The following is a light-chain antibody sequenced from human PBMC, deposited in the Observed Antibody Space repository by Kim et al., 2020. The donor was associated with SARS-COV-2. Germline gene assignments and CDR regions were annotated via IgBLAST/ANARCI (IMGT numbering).Light chain of an antibody. Sequence: GDRVTITCRASQGIRSYLAWLQQKTGEAPKLLIYAASTLQTGVPSRFSGSGSGTDFTLTISSLQPEDFATYFCQQLNSYPLTFGGGTKVEI. CDR1: QGIRSY. CDR2: AAS. CDR3: QQLNSYPLT. J-gene: IGKJ4*01. V-gene: IGKV1-9*01.